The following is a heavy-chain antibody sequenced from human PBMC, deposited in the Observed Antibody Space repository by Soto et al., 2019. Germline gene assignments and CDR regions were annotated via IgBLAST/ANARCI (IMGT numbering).Heavy chain of an antibody. J-gene: IGHJ6*02. CDR3: AWSGGSCPSMDV. CDR2: INPSGGST. D-gene: IGHD2-15*01. Sequence: QVQLVQSGAEVKKPGASVKVSCKASGYTFTSYYMHWVRQAPGQGIEWMGIINPSGGSTSYAQKFQGRVTMTRDSSTSTVYMELSSLRSEDTAVYYCAWSGGSCPSMDVWGQGTTVTVSS. CDR1: GYTFTSYY. V-gene: IGHV1-46*03.